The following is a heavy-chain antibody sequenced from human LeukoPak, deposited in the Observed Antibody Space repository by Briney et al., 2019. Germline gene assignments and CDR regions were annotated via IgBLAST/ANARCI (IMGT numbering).Heavy chain of an antibody. Sequence: QPGGSLRLSCAASGFTFSRYSMNWVRQAPGKGLEWVSYISRSSSTIHYADSVKGRFTISRDNAKSSLFLQMNSLRAEDTAVYYCAKGWNYLGPHYYMDVWGKGTTVTVSS. D-gene: IGHD1-7*01. V-gene: IGHV3-48*04. CDR1: GFTFSRYS. CDR2: ISRSSSTI. J-gene: IGHJ6*03. CDR3: AKGWNYLGPHYYMDV.